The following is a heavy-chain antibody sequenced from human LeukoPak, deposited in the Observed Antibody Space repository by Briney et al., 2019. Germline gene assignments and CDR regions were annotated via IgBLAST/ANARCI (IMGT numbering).Heavy chain of an antibody. CDR1: GYTFTGYY. V-gene: IGHV1-2*02. D-gene: IGHD2-2*01. Sequence: ASVKVSCKASGYTFTGYYMHWVRQAPGQGLERMGWINPNSGGTNYAQKFQGRVTMTRDTSISTAYMELSRLRSDDTAVYYCARVRPSVVVPAAIYWFDPWGQGTLVTVSS. CDR2: INPNSGGT. J-gene: IGHJ5*02. CDR3: ARVRPSVVVPAAIYWFDP.